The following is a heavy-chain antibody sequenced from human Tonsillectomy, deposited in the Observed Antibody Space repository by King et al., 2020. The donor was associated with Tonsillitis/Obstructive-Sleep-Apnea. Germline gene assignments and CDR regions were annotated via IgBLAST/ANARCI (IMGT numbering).Heavy chain of an antibody. V-gene: IGHV4-59*01. Sequence: VQLQESGPGLVKPSETLSLTCTVSGGSISGYYWSWIRQPPGKGLEWIGYIYYSGSTNYNPSLKSRVTISVDTSKNQFSLKLSSVTAADTAVYYCAREEGYCSGGSCYHDAFDIWGQGTMVTVSS. CDR1: GGSISGYY. J-gene: IGHJ3*02. CDR3: AREEGYCSGGSCYHDAFDI. D-gene: IGHD2-15*01. CDR2: IYYSGST.